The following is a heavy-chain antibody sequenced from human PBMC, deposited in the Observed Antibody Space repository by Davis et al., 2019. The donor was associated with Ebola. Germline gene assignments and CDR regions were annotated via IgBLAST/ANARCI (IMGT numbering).Heavy chain of an antibody. V-gene: IGHV4-4*07. CDR1: GGSVSSYY. Sequence: SETLSLTCSVSGGSVSSYYWSWIRQPAGKGLEWIGRIYTSGSTNYNPSLKSRVTMSVDTSENQFSLKLSSVTAADTAFYFCATHGSEWGQGRLVTVSS. D-gene: IGHD1-26*01. CDR2: IYTSGST. CDR3: ATHGSE. J-gene: IGHJ4*02.